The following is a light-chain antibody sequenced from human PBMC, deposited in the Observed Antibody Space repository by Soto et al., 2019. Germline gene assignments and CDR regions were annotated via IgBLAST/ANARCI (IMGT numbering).Light chain of an antibody. J-gene: IGKJ4*01. V-gene: IGKV1-33*01. CDR1: QDIAKY. CDR3: QQYADLLS. CDR2: DAS. Sequence: DIQMTQSPSSLSASVGDRVAITCQASQDIAKYLNWYQQKPGNAPKLLIYDASELHAGVPSRFSGSGSGTDFTFTISSVKPEDFPTYYCQQYADLLSFGGGTKVEIK.